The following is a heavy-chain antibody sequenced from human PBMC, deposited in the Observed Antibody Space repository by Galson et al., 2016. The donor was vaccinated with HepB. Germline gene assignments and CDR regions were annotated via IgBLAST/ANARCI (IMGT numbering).Heavy chain of an antibody. CDR1: GFTFTAYG. J-gene: IGHJ5*02. D-gene: IGHD5-12*01. CDR2: INAYNGNT. Sequence: QSGAEVKKPGESLKISCNASGFTFTAYGISWVRQAPGQGLEWMGWINAYNGNTNYAQSFQGRVTMTTDTSTGTAYMELWNLRSDDTALYYCARVLGGYDFYPWGQGTLVTVSS. V-gene: IGHV1-18*01. CDR3: ARVLGGYDFYP.